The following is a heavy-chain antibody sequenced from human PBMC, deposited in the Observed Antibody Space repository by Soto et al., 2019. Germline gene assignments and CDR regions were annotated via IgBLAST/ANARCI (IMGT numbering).Heavy chain of an antibody. D-gene: IGHD3-16*01. CDR1: GNTFTNFG. CDR2: ISPYTDDP. Sequence: QGQLVQSGVEVKKPGASVKVSCTASGNTFTNFGVTWVRQAPGQGLEWMGWISPYTDDPSYAQKFQGRVTITADESTNTAYMELSRLTSEDTAMYYCARGGGPYVWFNECWGQGSLVTVSS. V-gene: IGHV1-18*01. J-gene: IGHJ4*02. CDR3: ARGGGPYVWFNEC.